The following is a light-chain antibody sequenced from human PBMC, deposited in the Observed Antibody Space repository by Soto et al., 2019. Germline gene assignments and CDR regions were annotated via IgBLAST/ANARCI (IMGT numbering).Light chain of an antibody. CDR1: QGVSSN. J-gene: IGKJ2*01. CDR2: GAS. Sequence: EIVMTQSPATLSVSPGERATLSCRASQGVSSNLAWYQQKPGQAPRLLIYGASTRATGIPARFSGSGSGTEFTLTISSLQSEDSAVYYCQQYNNWPGTVGQGTKVDIK. CDR3: QQYNNWPGT. V-gene: IGKV3-15*01.